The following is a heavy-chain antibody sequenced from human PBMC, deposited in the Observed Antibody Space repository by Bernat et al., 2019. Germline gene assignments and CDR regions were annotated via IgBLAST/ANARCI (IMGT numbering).Heavy chain of an antibody. Sequence: EVQLVESGGGLAKPGGSLRLSCAASGFTFSNAWMNWVRQAPGKGLEWVGRIKSKTDGGTTDYAAPVKGRFTISRDDSKNTLYLQMNSLKTEDTAVYYCTTDERITIFGVVQKGSDYWGQGTLVTVSS. CDR1: GFTFSNAW. J-gene: IGHJ4*02. CDR3: TTDERITIFGVVQKGSDY. CDR2: IKSKTDGGTT. V-gene: IGHV3-15*07. D-gene: IGHD3-3*01.